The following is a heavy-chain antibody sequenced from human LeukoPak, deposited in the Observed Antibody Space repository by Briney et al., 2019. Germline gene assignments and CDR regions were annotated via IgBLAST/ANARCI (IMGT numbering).Heavy chain of an antibody. J-gene: IGHJ6*02. CDR1: GFTFRAFS. D-gene: IGHD3-3*01. V-gene: IGHV3-48*02. CDR2: ISSRSSNI. Sequence: PGGSLRLSCAAAGFTFRAFSMNWVRQAPGKGLEWVSHISSRSSNIFYADSVKGRFTISRDDAKNSLYLQMNSLRDEDTAVYYCVRGDDFRTRQEYYYYGMDVWGHGTTVTVSS. CDR3: VRGDDFRTRQEYYYYGMDV.